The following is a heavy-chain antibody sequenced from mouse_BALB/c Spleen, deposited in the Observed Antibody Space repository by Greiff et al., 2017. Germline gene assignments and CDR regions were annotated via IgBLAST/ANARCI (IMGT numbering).Heavy chain of an antibody. CDR2: IRNKANGYTT. D-gene: IGHD2-14*01. Sequence: EVQRVESGGGLVQPGGSLRLSCATSGFTFTDYYMSWVRQPPGKALEWLGFIRNKANGYTTEYSASVKGRFTISRDNSQSILYLQMNTLRAEDSATYYCARDRGYDPVAYWGQGTLVTVSA. CDR3: ARDRGYDPVAY. CDR1: GFTFTDYY. J-gene: IGHJ3*01. V-gene: IGHV7-3*02.